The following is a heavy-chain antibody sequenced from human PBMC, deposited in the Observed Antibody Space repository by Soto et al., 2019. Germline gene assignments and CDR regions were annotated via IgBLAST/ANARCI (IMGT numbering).Heavy chain of an antibody. CDR2: ISSSGSTI. CDR1: GFTFSDYY. Sequence: QVQLVASGGGLVKPGGSLRLSCAASGFTFSDYYMSWIRQAPGKGLEWVSYISSSGSTIYYADSVKGRFTIARDNAKNSLYVKMNSLRAEDTAVYYCAREEYQLLSGNWFDPGGQGTLVTVSS. J-gene: IGHJ5*02. CDR3: AREEYQLLSGNWFDP. V-gene: IGHV3-11*01. D-gene: IGHD2-2*01.